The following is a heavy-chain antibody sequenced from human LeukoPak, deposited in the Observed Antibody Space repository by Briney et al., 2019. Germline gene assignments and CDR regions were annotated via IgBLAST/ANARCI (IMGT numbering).Heavy chain of an antibody. CDR3: AKGTYYDF. V-gene: IGHV3-30*02. Sequence: PGGSLRLSCAASGFTVSTNYMSWVRQAPGKGLEWVAFIRYDGSNKYYADSVKGRFTISRDNSKNTLYLQMNSLRAEDTAVYYCAKGTYYDFWGQGTMVTVSS. J-gene: IGHJ3*01. CDR2: IRYDGSNK. D-gene: IGHD3-3*01. CDR1: GFTVSTNY.